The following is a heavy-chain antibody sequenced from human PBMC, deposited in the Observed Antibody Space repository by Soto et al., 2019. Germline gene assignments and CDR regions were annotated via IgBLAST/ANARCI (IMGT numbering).Heavy chain of an antibody. CDR2: ISSTGSKT. CDR1: GFSMSNHA. CDR3: AREPKPFMTGYDDL. D-gene: IGHD3-9*01. J-gene: IGHJ4*02. Sequence: QSGWSLRLSCVVSGFSMSNHALTWVRQAPGKGLEWVSSISSTGSKTYYADSIKGRFTISRDNSKNTVFLQMNSLRPDDMAFYFCAREPKPFMTGYDDLWGQGTLVTGSS. V-gene: IGHV3-23*01.